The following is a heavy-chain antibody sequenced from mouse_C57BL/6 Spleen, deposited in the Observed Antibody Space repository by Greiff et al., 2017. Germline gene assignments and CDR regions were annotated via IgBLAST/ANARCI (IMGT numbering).Heavy chain of an antibody. CDR2: IYPGSGNT. CDR3: AVVATNYYAMDY. V-gene: IGHV1-76*01. D-gene: IGHD1-1*01. J-gene: IGHJ4*01. Sequence: QVTLKESGAELVRPGASVKLSCKASGYTFTDYYINWVKQRPGQGLEWIARIYPGSGNTYYNEKFKGKATLTAEKSSSTAYMQLSSLTSEDSAVYFCAVVATNYYAMDYWGQGTSVTVSS. CDR1: GYTFTDYY.